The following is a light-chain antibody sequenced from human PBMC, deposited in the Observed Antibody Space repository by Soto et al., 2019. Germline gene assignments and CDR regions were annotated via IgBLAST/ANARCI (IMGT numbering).Light chain of an antibody. Sequence: DIRVTQSPPTLSASVGDRVTITCRASQTITTWMAWYQQKPGKAPKLLVYDASTLQSGVATSFSGSGSGTDFTLTISCLQSEDFATYYCQQYYSYPWAFGQGTKVDIK. J-gene: IGKJ1*01. CDR2: DAS. CDR3: QQYYSYPWA. V-gene: IGKV1-5*01. CDR1: QTITTW.